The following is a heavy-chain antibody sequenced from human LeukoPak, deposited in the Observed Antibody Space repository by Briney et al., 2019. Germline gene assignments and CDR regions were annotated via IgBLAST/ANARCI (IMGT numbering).Heavy chain of an antibody. J-gene: IGHJ4*02. D-gene: IGHD3-10*01. CDR2: IYSGGST. V-gene: IGHV3-66*01. Sequence: GGSLRLSCAASEFSVGSNYMTWVRQAPGKGLEWVSLIYSGGSTYYADSVKGRFTISRDNSKNTLYLQMNSLRAEDTAIYYCANVAFYYGSGTYVWGQGTLVTVSS. CDR1: EFSVGSNY. CDR3: ANVAFYYGSGTYV.